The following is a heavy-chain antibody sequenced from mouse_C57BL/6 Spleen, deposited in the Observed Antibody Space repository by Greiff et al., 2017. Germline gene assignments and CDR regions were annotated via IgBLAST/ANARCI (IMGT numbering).Heavy chain of an antibody. V-gene: IGHV5-12*01. Sequence: EVQPMESGGGLVQPGGSLKLSCAASGFTFSDYYMYWVRQTPEKRLEWVAYISNGGGSTYYPDTVKGRFAISRDNAKNTLYLQMSRLKSEDTAMYYCARGWDGYAMDYWGQGTSVTVSS. CDR3: ARGWDGYAMDY. CDR1: GFTFSDYY. CDR2: ISNGGGST. D-gene: IGHD4-1*01. J-gene: IGHJ4*01.